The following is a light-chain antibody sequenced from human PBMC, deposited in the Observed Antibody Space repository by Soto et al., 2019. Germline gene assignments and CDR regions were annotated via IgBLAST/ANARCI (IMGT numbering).Light chain of an antibody. J-gene: IGKJ1*01. Sequence: DIQMTQSPSTLSASVGDRVTITCRASQSISSWLAWYQQKPGKAPKLLIYKASSLESGVPSRFSGSGSGTEFTLTFSSLQPDDFPTYYCQQYKSYWTFGQGTKVEIK. CDR1: QSISSW. V-gene: IGKV1-5*03. CDR2: KAS. CDR3: QQYKSYWT.